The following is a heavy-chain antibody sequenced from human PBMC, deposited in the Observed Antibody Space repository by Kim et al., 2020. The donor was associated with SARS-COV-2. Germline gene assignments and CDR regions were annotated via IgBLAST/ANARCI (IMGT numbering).Heavy chain of an antibody. D-gene: IGHD2-2*01. CDR3: AGICGTTSCSDDY. Sequence: YAGSVRGRFTTSRDNPKSTVYLQMNSLGAEDTAVYYCAGICGTTSCSDDYWGQGTLVTVSS. J-gene: IGHJ4*02. V-gene: IGHV3-23*01.